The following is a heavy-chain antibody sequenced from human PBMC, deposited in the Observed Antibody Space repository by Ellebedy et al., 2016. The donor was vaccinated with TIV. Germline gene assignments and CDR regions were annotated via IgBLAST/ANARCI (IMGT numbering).Heavy chain of an antibody. J-gene: IGHJ5*02. CDR2: IRDDSSND. Sequence: GESLKISCAASGFTFSSYGMHWARLAPGKGLEWVAFIRDDSSNDYYTDSVKGRVTISRDNAKSTLYLHMNSLRAEDTAVYLCTRDPRNKGFDPWGQGTPVTVSS. V-gene: IGHV3-30*02. CDR3: TRDPRNKGFDP. CDR1: GFTFSSYG.